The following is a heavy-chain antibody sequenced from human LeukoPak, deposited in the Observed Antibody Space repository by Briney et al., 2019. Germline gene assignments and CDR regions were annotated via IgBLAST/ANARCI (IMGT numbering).Heavy chain of an antibody. Sequence: GESLKISCKGSGYSFTNCRIGWVRQMPGKGLEWMGTIYPGDSDTRYSPSFQGQVTISVDKSISTAYLQWSSLKASDTAMYYCARRRTLRLDAFDPWGQGTLVTVSS. CDR3: ARRRTLRLDAFDP. CDR2: IYPGDSDT. V-gene: IGHV5-51*01. D-gene: IGHD5/OR15-5a*01. J-gene: IGHJ5*02. CDR1: GYSFTNCR.